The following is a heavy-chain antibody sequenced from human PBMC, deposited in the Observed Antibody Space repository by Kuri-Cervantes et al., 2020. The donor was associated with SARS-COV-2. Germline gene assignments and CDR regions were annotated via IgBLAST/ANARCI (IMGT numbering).Heavy chain of an antibody. CDR2: IKQDGSEK. D-gene: IGHD3-10*01. Sequence: GGSLRLSCAASGFTFSSYWMSWVRQAPGKGLEWVANIKQDGSEKYYVDSVKGRFTISRDNAKNSLYLQMNSLRAEDTAVYYCARVWFGELLSTFDYWGQGTLVTVSS. J-gene: IGHJ4*02. V-gene: IGHV3-7*01. CDR3: ARVWFGELLSTFDY. CDR1: GFTFSSYW.